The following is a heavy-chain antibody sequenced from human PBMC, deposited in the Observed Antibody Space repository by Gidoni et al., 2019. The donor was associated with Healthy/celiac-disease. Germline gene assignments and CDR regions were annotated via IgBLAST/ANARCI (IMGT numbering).Heavy chain of an antibody. V-gene: IGHV4-34*01. CDR2: INHSGST. D-gene: IGHD6-6*01. CDR3: ARRAARPRYGMDV. CDR1: GGSFSGYY. J-gene: IGHJ6*02. Sequence: QVQLQQWGAGLLKPSETLSLTCAVYGGSFSGYYWSWIRQPPGKGLEWSGEINHSGSTNYNPSLKSRVTISVDTSKNQFSLKLSSVTAADTAVYYCARRAARPRYGMDVWGQGTTVTVSS.